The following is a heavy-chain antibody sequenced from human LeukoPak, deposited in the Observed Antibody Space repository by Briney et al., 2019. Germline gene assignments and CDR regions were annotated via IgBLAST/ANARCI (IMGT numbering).Heavy chain of an antibody. V-gene: IGHV1-18*01. CDR2: ISAYNGHT. CDR1: GYTFTTYG. D-gene: IGHD2-2*02. CDR3: VRDGHRLYDYYYYYMDV. J-gene: IGHJ6*03. Sequence: ASVKVSCKASGYTFTTYGISWVRQAPGQGLEWMGWISAYNGHTNYAQKLQGRVTMTTDASTTTAYMEPRSLRSDDTAVYYCVRDGHRLYDYYYYYMDVWGKGTTVTVSS.